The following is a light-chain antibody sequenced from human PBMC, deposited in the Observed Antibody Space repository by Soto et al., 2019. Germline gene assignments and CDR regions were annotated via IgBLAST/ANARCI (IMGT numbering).Light chain of an antibody. Sequence: IVLTQSPGTLSLSPGERATLSCRASQSVSSSYLAWYQQKPGQAPRLLIYGASSRATGIPDRFSGSGSGTDFTLTISRLEPEDLAVYYCQQYCSSSWTFGQGTKVEIK. CDR2: GAS. V-gene: IGKV3-20*01. CDR1: QSVSSSY. J-gene: IGKJ1*01. CDR3: QQYCSSSWT.